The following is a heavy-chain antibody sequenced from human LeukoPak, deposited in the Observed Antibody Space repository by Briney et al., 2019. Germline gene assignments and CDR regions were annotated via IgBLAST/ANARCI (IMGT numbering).Heavy chain of an antibody. V-gene: IGHV1-69*13. Sequence: ASVKVSCKASGYTFTSYGISWVRQAPGQGLEWMGAIIPIFGTANYAQKFQGRVTITADESTSTAYMELSSLRSEDTAVYYCARGPAYYDFWSGYLFDYWGQGTLVTVSS. D-gene: IGHD3-3*01. CDR2: IIPIFGTA. CDR1: GYTFTSYG. CDR3: ARGPAYYDFWSGYLFDY. J-gene: IGHJ4*02.